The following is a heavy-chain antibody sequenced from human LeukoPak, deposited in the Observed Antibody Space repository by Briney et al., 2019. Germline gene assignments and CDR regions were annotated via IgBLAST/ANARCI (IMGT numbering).Heavy chain of an antibody. J-gene: IGHJ4*02. V-gene: IGHV3-33*01. D-gene: IGHD2/OR15-2a*01. CDR2: IWYDGSNK. CDR3: ARDSGFHDY. CDR1: GFTFSSYG. Sequence: LPGRSLRLSCAASGFTFSSYGMHWVRQAPGKGLEWVAVIWYDGSNKYYADSVKGRFTTSRDNSKNTLYLQMNSLRAEDTAVYYCARDSGFHDYWGQGTLVTVSS.